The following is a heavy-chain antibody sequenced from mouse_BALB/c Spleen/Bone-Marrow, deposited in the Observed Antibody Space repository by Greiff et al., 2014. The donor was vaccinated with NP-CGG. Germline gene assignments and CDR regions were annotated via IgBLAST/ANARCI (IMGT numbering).Heavy chain of an antibody. D-gene: IGHD2-3*01. CDR1: GYTFTDYN. CDR2: IYPYNGGT. J-gene: IGHJ3*01. Sequence: VQLKESGPELVKPGALVKISCKASGYTFTDYNMHWVKQSHGKSLEWIGYIYPYNGGTGYNQKFKSKATLTVDNSSSTAYMELRSLTSEDSAVYYCARGGGYDGYYGLAYWGQGTLVTVSA. CDR3: ARGGGYDGYYGLAY. V-gene: IGHV1S29*02.